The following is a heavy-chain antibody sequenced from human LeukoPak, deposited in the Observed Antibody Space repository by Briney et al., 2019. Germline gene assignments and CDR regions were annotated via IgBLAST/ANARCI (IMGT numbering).Heavy chain of an antibody. CDR1: GYTFTGYY. CDR2: INPSGGSP. CDR3: ARDVAAAGSAFDF. J-gene: IGHJ3*01. V-gene: IGHV1-46*01. Sequence: ASVKVSCKASGYTFTGYYIHWVRQAPGQGLEWMGIINPSGGSPTYAQKFQGRVTMTSDMSTSTVYMELSSLGSEDTAVYYCARDVAAAGSAFDFWGQGTMVTVSS. D-gene: IGHD6-13*01.